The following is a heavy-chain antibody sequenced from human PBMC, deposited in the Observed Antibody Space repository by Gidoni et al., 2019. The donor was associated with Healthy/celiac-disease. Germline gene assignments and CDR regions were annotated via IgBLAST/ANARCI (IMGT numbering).Heavy chain of an antibody. Sequence: QVQLQESGPGLVKPSETLSLTCTVSGYSISSGYYWGWNRQPPGKGLEWIGSIYHSGSTYYNPSLKSRVTISVETSKNQFSLKLSSVTAADTAVYYCARENTAMGTSDWFDPWGQGTLVTVSS. CDR2: IYHSGST. CDR3: ARENTAMGTSDWFDP. V-gene: IGHV4-38-2*02. J-gene: IGHJ5*02. CDR1: GYSISSGYY. D-gene: IGHD5-18*01.